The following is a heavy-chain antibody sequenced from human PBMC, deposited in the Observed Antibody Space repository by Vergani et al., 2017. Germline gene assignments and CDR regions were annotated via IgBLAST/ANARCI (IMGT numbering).Heavy chain of an antibody. CDR2: IYYSGST. J-gene: IGHJ3*02. D-gene: IGHD3-22*01. V-gene: IGHV4-31*03. CDR3: ARDYYDSSGYRDAFDI. Sequence: QVQLQESGPGLVKPSQTLSLTCTVSGGSISSGGYYWSWIRQHPGKGLEWIGYIYYSGSTYYNPSLTSRVTISVDTSENQFSLKLSSVTAADTAVYYCARDYYDSSGYRDAFDIWGQGTMVTVSS. CDR1: GGSISSGGYY.